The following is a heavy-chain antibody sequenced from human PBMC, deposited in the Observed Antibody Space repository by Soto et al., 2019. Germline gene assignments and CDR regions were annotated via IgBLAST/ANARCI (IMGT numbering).Heavy chain of an antibody. J-gene: IGHJ4*02. V-gene: IGHV1-24*01. CDR3: ATNYDSSGYYRLFDY. CDR1: GYTLTELS. Sequence: ASVKVSCKVSGYTLTELSMHWVRQAPGKGLEWMGGFDPEDGETIYAQKFQGRVTMTEDTSTDTAYMELSSLRSEDTAVYYCATNYDSSGYYRLFDYWGQGTRVTVSS. D-gene: IGHD3-22*01. CDR2: FDPEDGET.